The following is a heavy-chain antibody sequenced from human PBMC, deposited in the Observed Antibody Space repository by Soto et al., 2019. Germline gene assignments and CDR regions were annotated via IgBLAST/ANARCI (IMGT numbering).Heavy chain of an antibody. CDR1: GGSFSGYY. D-gene: IGHD6-25*01. Sequence: PSETLSLTCAVYGGSFSGYYWSWIRQPPGKGLEWIGEINHSGSTNYNPSLKSRVTISVDTSKNQFSLKLSSVTPEDTAVYYCARSSLAARPQYYDYYYGMDFWGQGTTVTVSS. J-gene: IGHJ6*02. CDR3: ARSSLAARPQYYDYYYGMDF. V-gene: IGHV4-34*01. CDR2: INHSGST.